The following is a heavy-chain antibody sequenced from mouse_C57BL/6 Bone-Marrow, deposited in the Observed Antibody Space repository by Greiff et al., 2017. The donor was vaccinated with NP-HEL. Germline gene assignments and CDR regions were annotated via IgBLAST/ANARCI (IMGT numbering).Heavy chain of an antibody. CDR3: AQRRVYYYGSSSDY. CDR2: ISTYYGDA. CDR1: GYTFTDYA. D-gene: IGHD1-1*01. Sequence: VKLVESGPELVRPGVSVKISCKGSGYTFTDYAMHWVKQSHAKSLEWIGVISTYYGDASYNQKFKDKATMTIDKYSTTSYLELARLTSEDSAVYYCAQRRVYYYGSSSDYWGQGTTLTVSS. J-gene: IGHJ2*01. V-gene: IGHV1-67*01.